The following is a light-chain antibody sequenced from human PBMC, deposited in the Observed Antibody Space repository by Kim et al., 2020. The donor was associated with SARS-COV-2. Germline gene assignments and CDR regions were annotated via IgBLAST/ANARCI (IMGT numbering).Light chain of an antibody. CDR3: QQHRKWTPAPS. CDR2: NEA. J-gene: IGKJ4*01. CDR1: SHGGIS. Sequence: PREEAATLCRAGSHGGISFAWYQQTRGQAPRLRIYNEATRATGIPNRFSGSGSGTDFTLTISSREPEDFAISDYQQHRKWTPAPSFGGGTKVDIK. V-gene: IGKV3-11*01.